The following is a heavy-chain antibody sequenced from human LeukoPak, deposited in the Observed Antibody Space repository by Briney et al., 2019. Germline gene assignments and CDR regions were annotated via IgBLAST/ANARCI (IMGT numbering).Heavy chain of an antibody. CDR2: IRYDGSNK. CDR3: AKAAGIVGAMDY. J-gene: IGHJ4*02. CDR1: GFTFSNYG. Sequence: GGSLRLSCAASGFTFSNYGMHWVRQAPGKGLEWVAFIRYDGSNKYYADSVKGRFTISRDNSKNTLYLQMNSLRAEDTAVYYCAKAAGIVGAMDYWGQGTLVTVSS. D-gene: IGHD1-26*01. V-gene: IGHV3-30*02.